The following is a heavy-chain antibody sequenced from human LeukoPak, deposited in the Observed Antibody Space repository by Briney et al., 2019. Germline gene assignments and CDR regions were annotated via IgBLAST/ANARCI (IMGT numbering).Heavy chain of an antibody. CDR3: ARDPDRLPAATTGWFDP. Sequence: ASVKVSCKASGYTFTSYGISWVRQAPGHGLEWRGGISAYNGKTNYAQKLQGRVTMTTDTSTSTAYMELRSLRSDDTAVYYCARDPDRLPAATTGWFDPWGQGTLVTVSS. CDR1: GYTFTSYG. J-gene: IGHJ5*02. D-gene: IGHD2-2*01. CDR2: ISAYNGKT. V-gene: IGHV1-18*01.